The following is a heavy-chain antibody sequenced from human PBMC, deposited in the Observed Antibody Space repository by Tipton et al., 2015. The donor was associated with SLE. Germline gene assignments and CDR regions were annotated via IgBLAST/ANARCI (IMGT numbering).Heavy chain of an antibody. CDR3: ATEGDGSANFYYHGIYD. CDR1: GGSISSYY. J-gene: IGHJ6*02. Sequence: TLSLTCTVSGGSISSYYWSWIRQPPGKGLEWIGSIYYNGNTNYSPSLDSRVTISLDTSRSRLSLQVRSVTAADTAIYYCATEGDGSANFYYHGIYDWGQGATVTVSS. D-gene: IGHD5-24*01. V-gene: IGHV4-59*06. CDR2: IYYNGNT.